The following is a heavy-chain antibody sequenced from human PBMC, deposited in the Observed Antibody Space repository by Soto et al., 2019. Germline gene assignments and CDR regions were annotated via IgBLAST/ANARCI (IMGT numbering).Heavy chain of an antibody. J-gene: IGHJ4*02. D-gene: IGHD3-22*01. CDR2: ISGSGGST. CDR3: AKDYYDSSGYFDY. CDR1: GCTFSSYA. V-gene: IGHV3-23*01. Sequence: GSLLLACSASGCTFSSYAMSWVRQAPGKGLEWVSAISGSGGSTYYADSVKGRFTISRDNSKNTLYLQMNSLRAEDTAVYYCAKDYYDSSGYFDYWGQGTLVTVYS.